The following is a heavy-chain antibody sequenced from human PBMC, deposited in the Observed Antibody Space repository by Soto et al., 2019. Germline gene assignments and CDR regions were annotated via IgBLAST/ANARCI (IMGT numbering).Heavy chain of an antibody. V-gene: IGHV4-59*01. D-gene: IGHD4-17*01. Sequence: PSETLSLTCTVSGGSISSYYWSWIRQPPGKGLEWIGYIYYSGSTNYNPSLKSRVTISVDTSKNQFSLKLSPVTAADTAVYYCARSTGDYGYYFDYWGQGTLVTVSS. CDR1: GGSISSYY. CDR2: IYYSGST. CDR3: ARSTGDYGYYFDY. J-gene: IGHJ4*02.